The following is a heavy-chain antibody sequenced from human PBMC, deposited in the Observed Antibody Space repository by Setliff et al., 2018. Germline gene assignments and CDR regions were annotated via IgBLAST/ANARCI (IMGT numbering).Heavy chain of an antibody. J-gene: IGHJ6*02. Sequence: SETLSLTCTVSGGSISSSSYYWGWIRQPPGKGLEWIGSIYYSGSTYYNPSLKSRVTISVDTSKNQFSLKLSSVTAADTAVYYCARSPGGGSSWYGPFYYYYYGVDVWGQGTTVTVSS. CDR1: GGSISSSSYY. V-gene: IGHV4-39*07. CDR2: IYYSGST. CDR3: ARSPGGGSSWYGPFYYYYYGVDV. D-gene: IGHD6-13*01.